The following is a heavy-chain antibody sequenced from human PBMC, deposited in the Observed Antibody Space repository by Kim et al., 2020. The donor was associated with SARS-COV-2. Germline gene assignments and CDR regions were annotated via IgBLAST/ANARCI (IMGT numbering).Heavy chain of an antibody. Sequence: GGSLRLSCAASGFTFSSYAMHWVRQAPGKGLEWVAVISYDGSNKYYADSVKGRFTISRDNSKNTLYLQMNSLRAEDTAVYYCARDRDYAVRFDYWGQGTLVTVSS. J-gene: IGHJ4*02. CDR1: GFTFSSYA. CDR2: ISYDGSNK. V-gene: IGHV3-30*04. CDR3: ARDRDYAVRFDY. D-gene: IGHD4-17*01.